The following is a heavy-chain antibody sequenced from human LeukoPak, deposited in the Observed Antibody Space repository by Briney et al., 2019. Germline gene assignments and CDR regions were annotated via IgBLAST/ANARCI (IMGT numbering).Heavy chain of an antibody. V-gene: IGHV1-2*06. J-gene: IGHJ4*02. D-gene: IGHD5-12*01. CDR2: INPNSGGT. CDR1: GYTFTGYY. CDR3: ARAGLSLGYRTDY. Sequence: ASVKVSCKASGYTFTGYYMHWVRQAPGQGLEWMGRINPNSGGTNYAQKFQGRVTMTRDTSISTAYMELSRLKSDDTAMYYCARAGLSLGYRTDYWGQGTLVTVSS.